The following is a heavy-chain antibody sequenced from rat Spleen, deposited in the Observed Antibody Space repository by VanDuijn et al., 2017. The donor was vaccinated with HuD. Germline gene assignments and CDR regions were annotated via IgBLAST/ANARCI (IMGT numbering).Heavy chain of an antibody. CDR3: SRGGATRFDY. D-gene: IGHD1-11*01. CDR1: GFTFNNYW. V-gene: IGHV5-31*01. Sequence: EVELVESGGGLVQPGTSLKLSCVTSGFTFNNYWLSWVRQTPGKGLDWVASITKDGGSLFYRDSVKGRFTVSRDNEQNILYLQMDSLRSEDTATYYCSRGGATRFDYWGQGVMVTVSS. CDR2: ITKDGGSL. J-gene: IGHJ2*01.